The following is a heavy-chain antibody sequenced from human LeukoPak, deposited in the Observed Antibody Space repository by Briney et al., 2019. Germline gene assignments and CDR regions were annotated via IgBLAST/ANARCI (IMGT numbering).Heavy chain of an antibody. CDR2: ISGSDGST. CDR1: VCTFRRYA. D-gene: IGHD3-22*01. V-gene: IGHV3-23*01. CDR3: AKDYFDSSGYYSHVGDGVDY. J-gene: IGHJ4*02. Sequence: PGGSLTLSCPASVCTFRRYAMSWLGPAAGRELAWVSAISGSDGSTYLPDSVKGRFTNYRHNSKSTLYLQMNSLRAEDTAVYYCAKDYFDSSGYYSHVGDGVDYWGQGTLVTVSS.